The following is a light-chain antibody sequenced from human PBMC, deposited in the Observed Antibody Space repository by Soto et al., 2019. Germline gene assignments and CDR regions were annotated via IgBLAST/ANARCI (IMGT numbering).Light chain of an antibody. CDR2: GAS. V-gene: IGKV3-20*01. J-gene: IGKJ4*01. Sequence: VLTQSPGTLSFSPGDRATLSCRASQSVTANYLAWYQQKPGQAPRLLFYGASSRATDIPDRFSGSGSGTDFTLTITRVEPEDFAVYFCQQYGSSPLTFGGGTKVEIK. CDR3: QQYGSSPLT. CDR1: QSVTANY.